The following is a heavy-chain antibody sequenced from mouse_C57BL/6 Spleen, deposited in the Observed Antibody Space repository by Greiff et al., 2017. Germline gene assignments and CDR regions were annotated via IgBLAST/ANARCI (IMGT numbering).Heavy chain of an antibody. CDR1: GFTFSDYY. J-gene: IGHJ2*01. Sequence: EVKLVESEGGLVQPGSSMKLSCTASGFTFSDYYMAWVRQVPEKGLEWVANINYDGSSTYYLESLKSRFIISRDNAKNILYLQMHRLMSEDTATYYCARESHSYFDYWGQGTTLTVSS. CDR2: INYDGSST. V-gene: IGHV5-16*01. CDR3: ARESHSYFDY.